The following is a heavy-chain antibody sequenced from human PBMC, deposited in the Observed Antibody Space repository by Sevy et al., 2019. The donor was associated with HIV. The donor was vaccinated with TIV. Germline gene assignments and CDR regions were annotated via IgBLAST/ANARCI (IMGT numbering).Heavy chain of an antibody. D-gene: IGHD5-12*01. CDR3: ARAVFSTSGTYYFDY. CDR2: IYNRGNTDYNT. Sequence: ETLSLTCIVSGASITTNYWSWIRQPAGKGLELIGRIYNRGNTDYNTNYNPSLESRVSMSIDTSKNQFSLNLSSVTVADTAVYYCARAVFSTSGTYYFDYWGQGTLVTVSS. V-gene: IGHV4-4*07. CDR1: GASITTNY. J-gene: IGHJ4*02.